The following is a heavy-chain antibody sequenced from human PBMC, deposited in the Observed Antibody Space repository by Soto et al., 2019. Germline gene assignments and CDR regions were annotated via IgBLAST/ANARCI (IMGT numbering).Heavy chain of an antibody. CDR1: GFTVSSNY. D-gene: IGHD4-4*01. CDR2: IYSGGST. CDR3: ARGYRNYYFDY. J-gene: IGHJ4*02. Sequence: EVQLVESGGGLVQPGGSLRLSCAASGFTVSSNYMSWVRQAPGKGLEWVSVIYSGGSTYYADSVKGRFTISSQNSKNTLYLQMNSLRAEDTDVYYCARGYRNYYFDYWGQGTLVTVSS. V-gene: IGHV3-53*04.